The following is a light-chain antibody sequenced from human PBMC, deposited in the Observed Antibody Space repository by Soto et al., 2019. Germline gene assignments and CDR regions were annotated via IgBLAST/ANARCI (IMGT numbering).Light chain of an antibody. CDR3: SIYTTTNTVV. J-gene: IGLJ2*01. CDR2: DVS. V-gene: IGLV2-14*03. CDR1: SSDVGGSIY. Sequence: QSALAQPASMSGSPGQSITISCTGNSSDVGGSIYVSWYQQHPGNAPRLMIYDVSNRASWVSNRFSGSKSGNTASLTISGLQAEDEADYHCSIYTTTNTVVFGGGTKVTV.